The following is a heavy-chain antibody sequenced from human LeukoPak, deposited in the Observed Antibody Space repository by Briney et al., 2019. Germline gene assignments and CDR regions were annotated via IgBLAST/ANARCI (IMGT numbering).Heavy chain of an antibody. J-gene: IGHJ5*02. Sequence: GGSLRLSCAASGFTFSSYAMSWVRQAPGKGLEWVSAISGSGGSTYYADSVKGRFTISRDNSKNTLYLQMNSLRAEDTAVYYCAKGRVDYYGSGSYFFDPWGQGTLVTVSS. V-gene: IGHV3-23*01. CDR1: GFTFSSYA. CDR3: AKGRVDYYGSGSYFFDP. CDR2: ISGSGGST. D-gene: IGHD3-10*01.